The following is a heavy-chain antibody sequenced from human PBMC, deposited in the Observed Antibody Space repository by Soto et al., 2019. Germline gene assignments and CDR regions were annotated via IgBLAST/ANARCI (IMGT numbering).Heavy chain of an antibody. CDR3: AREGELPLHSAFDL. J-gene: IGHJ5*02. Sequence: VGSLRLSCAASGFTFSSYAMHWVRQAPGKGLGWVAVIANDGSNKYYTDSVKGRFTISRDNSKNTLSLQMNSLRAEDTAVYYCAREGELPLHSAFDLWGQGTLVTASS. D-gene: IGHD2-15*01. V-gene: IGHV3-30-3*01. CDR1: GFTFSSYA. CDR2: IANDGSNK.